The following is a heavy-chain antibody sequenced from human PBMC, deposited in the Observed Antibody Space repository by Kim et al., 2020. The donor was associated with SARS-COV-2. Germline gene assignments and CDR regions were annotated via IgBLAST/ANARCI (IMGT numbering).Heavy chain of an antibody. J-gene: IGHJ4*02. Sequence: GGSLRLSCAASGFTFSSYAMSWVRQAPGKGLEWVSAISGSGGSTYYADSVKGRFTISRDNSKNTLYLQMNSLRAEDTAVYYCAKREVGARAYQPSFDYWGQGTLLTVSS. CDR2: ISGSGGST. V-gene: IGHV3-23*01. CDR3: AKREVGARAYQPSFDY. D-gene: IGHD1-26*01. CDR1: GFTFSSYA.